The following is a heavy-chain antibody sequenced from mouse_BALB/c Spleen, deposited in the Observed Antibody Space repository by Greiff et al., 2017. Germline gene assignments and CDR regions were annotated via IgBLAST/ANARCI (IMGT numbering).Heavy chain of an antibody. CDR2: ISSGSSTI. D-gene: IGHD1-1*01. V-gene: IGHV5-17*02. Sequence: EVMLVESGGGLVQPGGSRKLSCAASGFTFSSFGMHWVRQAPEKGLEWVAYISSGSSTICYADTVKGRFTISRDNPKNTLFLQLTSLRSEDTAMFYCARDYYGSSYWFAYWGQGTLVTVSA. CDR3: ARDYYGSSYWFAY. J-gene: IGHJ3*01. CDR1: GFTFSSFG.